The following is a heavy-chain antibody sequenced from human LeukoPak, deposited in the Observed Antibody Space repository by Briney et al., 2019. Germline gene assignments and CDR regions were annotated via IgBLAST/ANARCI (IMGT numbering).Heavy chain of an antibody. D-gene: IGHD3-10*01. CDR1: GFTFSTYW. Sequence: GGSLRLSCAASGFTFSTYWMHWVRQAPGKGPLWVSHISGDGSTTNYADSVKGRFTISRDNAKNTLYLQMNSLGAEDTAVYYCAEAASVRGVSYWGQGTLVTVSS. CDR3: AEAASVRGVSY. J-gene: IGHJ4*02. CDR2: ISGDGSTT. V-gene: IGHV3-74*01.